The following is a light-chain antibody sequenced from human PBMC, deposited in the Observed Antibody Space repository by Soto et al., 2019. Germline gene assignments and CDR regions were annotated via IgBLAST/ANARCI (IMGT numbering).Light chain of an antibody. CDR2: RNN. CDR1: SSNIGSNY. V-gene: IGLV1-47*01. J-gene: IGLJ3*02. Sequence: QSVLTQPPSASGTPGQRVTLSCSGSSSNIGSNYVYWYQQLPGTAPKLLIYRNNQRPSGVPDRFSGSKSGTSASLAISGLRSEDEADYYCAAWDDSLSAGVFGGGTQLTVL. CDR3: AAWDDSLSAGV.